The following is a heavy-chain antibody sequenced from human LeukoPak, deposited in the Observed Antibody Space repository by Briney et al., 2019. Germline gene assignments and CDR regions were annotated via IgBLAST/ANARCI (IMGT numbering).Heavy chain of an antibody. CDR2: ITGSGGSR. CDR1: GFTFSSYA. Sequence: PGGSLRLSCAASGFTFSSYAMNWVRQAPGKGLEWVSAITGSGGSRYYADSVKGRFTISRDNYKNTLYLQMNSLRAEDTAAYYCAKDRGVMATFSGDFWGQGILVTVSS. J-gene: IGHJ4*02. CDR3: AKDRGVMATFSGDF. V-gene: IGHV3-23*01. D-gene: IGHD5-24*01.